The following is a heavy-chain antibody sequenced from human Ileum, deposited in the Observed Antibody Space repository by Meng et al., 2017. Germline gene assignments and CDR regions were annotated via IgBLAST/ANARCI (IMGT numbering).Heavy chain of an antibody. CDR1: GEPYSTYV. CDR2: INAGNGNT. D-gene: IGHD3-10*01. Sequence: VPMVQCVAEVEKPRHLVMFACKASGEPYSTYVIQWVPQAPGQRLEWMGWINAGNGNTKNSQKFQGRLTMTRDTSASTANMELSSLRSEDTAVYDCARVTTSGSYYLDYWGQGTLVTVSS. J-gene: IGHJ4*02. V-gene: IGHV1-3*01. CDR3: ARVTTSGSYYLDY.